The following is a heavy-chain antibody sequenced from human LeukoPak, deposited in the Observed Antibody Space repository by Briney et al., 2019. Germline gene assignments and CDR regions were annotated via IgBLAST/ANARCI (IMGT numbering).Heavy chain of an antibody. CDR3: ARDIAVSGNYLDY. D-gene: IGHD6-19*01. CDR1: GFTLSSYY. V-gene: IGHV3-74*01. J-gene: IGHJ4*02. CDR2: INSDGSST. Sequence: GGSLRLSCAASGFTLSSYYMHWVRQAPGKGLVWVSRINSDGSSTSYADSVKGRFTTSRDNAKNTLYLQMSSLRVEDTAVYYCARDIAVSGNYLDYWGQGTLVTVSS.